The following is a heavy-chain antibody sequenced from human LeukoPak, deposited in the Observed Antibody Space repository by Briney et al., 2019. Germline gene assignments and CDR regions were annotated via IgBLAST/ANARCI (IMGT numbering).Heavy chain of an antibody. CDR3: TTERNWELLRPYGMNI. Sequence: EGSLSLSCAASDFNFNYVWMSWVRKAPGKGLKWVGRIKTKIDGGTTDYAAPVKGRFTISRDDSKSTLYLQMNRLKTEDSAVYYCTTERNWELLRPYGMNIWGQGTTVTVSS. V-gene: IGHV3-15*01. CDR2: IKTKIDGGTT. J-gene: IGHJ6*02. CDR1: DFNFNYVW. D-gene: IGHD1-26*01.